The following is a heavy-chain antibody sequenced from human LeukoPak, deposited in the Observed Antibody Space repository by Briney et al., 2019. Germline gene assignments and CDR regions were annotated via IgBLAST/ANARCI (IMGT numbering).Heavy chain of an antibody. CDR1: GFTFSTDS. D-gene: IGHD4-11*01. J-gene: IGHJ4*02. CDR3: ARDDTVTAHFDY. CDR2: ISGGSSNT. Sequence: GGSLRLSCAASGFTFSTDSMNWVRQAPGKGLEWVSYISGGSSNTFYADSVKGRFTISRDNAKNSLYLQMNSLRAEDTAVYYCARDDTVTAHFDYWGQGTLVTVSS. V-gene: IGHV3-48*01.